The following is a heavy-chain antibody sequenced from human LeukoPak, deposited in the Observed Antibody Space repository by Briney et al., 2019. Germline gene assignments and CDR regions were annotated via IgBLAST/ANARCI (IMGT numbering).Heavy chain of an antibody. V-gene: IGHV1-3*01. CDR1: GYTFTSYA. D-gene: IGHD1-14*01. CDR3: AIAEARYYYYGMDV. Sequence: ASVKVSCKASGYTFTSYAMHWVRQAPGQRLEWMGWINAGNGNTKYSQKFQGRVTITRDTSASTAYMELSSLRSEDTAVYYCAIAEARYYYYGMDVWGQGTTVTVSS. CDR2: INAGNGNT. J-gene: IGHJ6*02.